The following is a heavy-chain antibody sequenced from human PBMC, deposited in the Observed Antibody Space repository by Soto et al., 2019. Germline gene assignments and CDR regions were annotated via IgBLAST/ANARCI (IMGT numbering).Heavy chain of an antibody. Sequence: QVQLVQSGAEVKKPGSSVKVSCSASGVTFSSYAFTWVRQAPGQGLEWMGNIIPVFRTSTYAQRFQGRLTISADESTNPLYMDLSSLSSEATAVYFCAKEGSWDGGGGESWGQGTLVIVSS. CDR1: GVTFSSYA. J-gene: IGHJ4*02. D-gene: IGHD3-16*01. CDR2: IIPVFRTS. V-gene: IGHV1-69*18. CDR3: AKEGSWDGGGGES.